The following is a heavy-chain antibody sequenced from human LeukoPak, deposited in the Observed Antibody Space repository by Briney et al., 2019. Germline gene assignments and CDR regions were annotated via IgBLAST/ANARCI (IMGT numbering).Heavy chain of an antibody. J-gene: IGHJ4*02. CDR1: GGSISSYY. V-gene: IGHV4-4*07. CDR2: IYVSGTT. Sequence: SETLSLTCSVSGGSISSYYWSWIRQPAGKGLEWIGRIYVSGTTNYNPSLKSRITMSLDASKNQLSLRLSSVTAADTAVYYCARDEAYTGYIHYWGQGTLITVSS. CDR3: ARDEAYTGYIHY. D-gene: IGHD3-9*01.